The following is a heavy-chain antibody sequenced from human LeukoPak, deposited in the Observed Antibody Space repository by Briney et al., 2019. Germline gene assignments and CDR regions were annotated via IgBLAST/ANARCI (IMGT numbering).Heavy chain of an antibody. D-gene: IGHD3-3*01. CDR1: GGTFSSYA. Sequence: ASVKVSCKASGGTFSSYAISWVRQAPGQGLEWMGGIIPIFGTANYAQKFQGRVTITTDESTSTAYMELRNLRSDDTAVYYCARDLDDFWSGPFYFAYWGQGTLVTVSS. V-gene: IGHV1-69*05. CDR3: ARDLDDFWSGPFYFAY. J-gene: IGHJ4*02. CDR2: IIPIFGTA.